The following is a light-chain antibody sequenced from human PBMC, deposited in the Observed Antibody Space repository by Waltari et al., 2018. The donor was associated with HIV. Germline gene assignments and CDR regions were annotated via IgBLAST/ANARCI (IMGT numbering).Light chain of an antibody. V-gene: IGKV3-15*01. CDR3: QQYNNGRT. Sequence: IVMPRSPAPLPVSSGERSNLSCRASQSVSSNLAWYQQKPGQAPRLLIYGASTRPTGIPARFSGSGSGTEFTLTISSLQSEDFAVYYCQQYNNGRTFGQGTKVEIK. CDR1: QSVSSN. J-gene: IGKJ1*01. CDR2: GAS.